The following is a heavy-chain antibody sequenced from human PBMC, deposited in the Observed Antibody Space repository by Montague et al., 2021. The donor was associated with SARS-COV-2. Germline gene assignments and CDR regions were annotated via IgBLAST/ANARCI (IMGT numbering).Heavy chain of an antibody. CDR3: ATLIYRYGAFDY. CDR2: IKQDGGEA. J-gene: IGHJ4*02. V-gene: IGHV3-7*01. Sequence: SLRLSCAASGFTFNNYWMNWVRQTPGKGLEWVAHIKQDGGEAYYXDSVKGRFTISRDNAQKSLHLQMNRLSDEDTAVYYCATLIYRYGAFDYWGQGTLVIVSS. D-gene: IGHD4/OR15-4a*01. CDR1: GFTFNNYW.